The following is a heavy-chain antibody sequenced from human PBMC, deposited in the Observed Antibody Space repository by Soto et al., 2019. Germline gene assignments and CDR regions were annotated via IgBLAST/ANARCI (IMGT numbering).Heavy chain of an antibody. CDR2: IIPIFGTA. CDR3: AREEIAAAGTGKYYGMDV. J-gene: IGHJ6*02. CDR1: GGTFSSYA. V-gene: IGHV1-69*05. Sequence: ASVKVSCKASGGTFSSYAISWVRQAPGQGLEWMGGIIPIFGTANYAQKFQGRVTMTRDTSISTAYMELSRLRSDDTAVYYCAREEIAAAGTGKYYGMDVWGQGTTVTVSS. D-gene: IGHD6-13*01.